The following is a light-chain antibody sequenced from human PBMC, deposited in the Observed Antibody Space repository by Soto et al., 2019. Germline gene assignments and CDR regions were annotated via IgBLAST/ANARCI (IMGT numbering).Light chain of an antibody. CDR2: DGS. CDR1: SSDVGSYNL. V-gene: IGLV2-23*01. CDR3: CSYAGSSTLV. Sequence: QSALTQPASVSGSPGQSITISCTGTSSDVGSYNLVSWYQQHPGKAPTLMIYDGSKRPSGVSNRVSGSKSGNTASLTISGLQAEDEADYCCCSYAGSSTLVLGGGTKLTVL. J-gene: IGLJ3*02.